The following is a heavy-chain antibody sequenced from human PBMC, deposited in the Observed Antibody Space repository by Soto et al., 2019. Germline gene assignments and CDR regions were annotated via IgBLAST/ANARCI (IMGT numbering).Heavy chain of an antibody. J-gene: IGHJ4*02. CDR3: SIELFGGYSPSAY. CDR2: INRSGTT. V-gene: IGHV4-4*03. D-gene: IGHD2-15*01. CDR1: AGTASATNR. Sequence: QEELSHPYTVSAGTASATNRRSWSRLLAGKGLEWIGEINRSGTTNYNPSLKRRVTMSIDQSQNEVSPTLTAVTAADTAVYYCSIELFGGYSPSAYCGQLTLVSVS.